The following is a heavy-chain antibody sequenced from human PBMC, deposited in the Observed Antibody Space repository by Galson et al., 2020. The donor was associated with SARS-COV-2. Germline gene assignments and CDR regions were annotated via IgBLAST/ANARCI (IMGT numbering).Heavy chain of an antibody. J-gene: IGHJ3*02. Sequence: GGSLRLSCAASGFTFSDYYMSWIRQAPGKGLEWVSYISSSGSTIYYADSVKGRFTISRDNAKNSLYLQMNSLRAEDTAVYYCAREKKQWLAYGAFDIWGQGTMVTVSS. CDR1: GFTFSDYY. V-gene: IGHV3-11*01. CDR3: AREKKQWLAYGAFDI. D-gene: IGHD6-19*01. CDR2: ISSSGSTI.